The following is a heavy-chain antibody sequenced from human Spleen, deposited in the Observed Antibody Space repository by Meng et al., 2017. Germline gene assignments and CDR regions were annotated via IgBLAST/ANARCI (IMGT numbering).Heavy chain of an antibody. Sequence: GESLKISCAASGFTFSSYSMNWVRQAPGKGLEWVSSISSSSYIYYADSVKGRFTISRDNAKNSLYLQMNSLRAEDTAVYYCARDPFTVTSLSRQFDYWGQGTLVTVSS. CDR1: GFTFSSYS. D-gene: IGHD4-11*01. CDR2: ISSSSYI. V-gene: IGHV3-21*01. J-gene: IGHJ4*02. CDR3: ARDPFTVTSLSRQFDY.